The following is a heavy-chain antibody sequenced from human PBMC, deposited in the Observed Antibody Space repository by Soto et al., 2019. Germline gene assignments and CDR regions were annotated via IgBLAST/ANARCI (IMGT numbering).Heavy chain of an antibody. CDR2: VYSSGST. J-gene: IGHJ5*02. D-gene: IGHD3-3*01. CDR3: AREKRRSTIFGVVRAWFDP. CDR1: GGSITSYT. V-gene: IGHV4-59*12. Sequence: SETLSLTCTVSGGSITSYTWNWLRQPPGKALEWIGYVYSSGSTYYNPSLKSRVTISVDTSKNQFSLKLSSVTAPDTAVYYCAREKRRSTIFGVVRAWFDPWGQGTLVTVSS.